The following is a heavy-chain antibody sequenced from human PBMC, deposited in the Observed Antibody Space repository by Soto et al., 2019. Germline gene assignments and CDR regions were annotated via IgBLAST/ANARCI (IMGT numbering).Heavy chain of an antibody. CDR2: ISAYNGNT. D-gene: IGHD1-1*01. Sequence: QVHLVQSGAEVKKPGASVKVSCQGSGYAFTTYGITWVRQAPGQGLEWMGWISAYNGNTNYAQKLQGRVTVTRDTSTSTAYMELRSLRYEDTAVYYCARGRYGDYWGQGAVVTVSS. CDR3: ARGRYGDY. J-gene: IGHJ4*02. CDR1: GYAFTTYG. V-gene: IGHV1-18*01.